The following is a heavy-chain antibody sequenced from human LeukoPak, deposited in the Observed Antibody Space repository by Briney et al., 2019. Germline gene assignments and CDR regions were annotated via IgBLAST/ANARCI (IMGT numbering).Heavy chain of an antibody. J-gene: IGHJ3*02. CDR2: IIPILGIA. CDR3: AREDTAMVTAFDI. Sequence: SVKVSCKASGSTFSSYAISWVRQAPGQGLEWMGRIIPILGIANYAQKFQGRVTITADKSTSTAYMELSSLRSEDTAVYYCAREDTAMVTAFDIWGQGTMVTVSS. D-gene: IGHD5-18*01. V-gene: IGHV1-69*04. CDR1: GSTFSSYA.